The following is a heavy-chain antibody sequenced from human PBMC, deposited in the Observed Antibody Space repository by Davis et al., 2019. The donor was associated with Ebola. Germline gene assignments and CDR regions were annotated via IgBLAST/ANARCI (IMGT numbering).Heavy chain of an antibody. CDR1: GGSFNTFG. J-gene: IGHJ5*02. CDR2: IVPDLGTK. D-gene: IGHD1-14*01. Sequence: AASVKVSCKASGGSFNTFGVSWVRQAPGQGLEWMGSIVPDLGTKKFAQKFEGRVILRADRSSNTAYMELSGLTSEDTAVYYCARERAGTRFDPWGQGTLVTVSS. CDR3: ARERAGTRFDP. V-gene: IGHV1-69*04.